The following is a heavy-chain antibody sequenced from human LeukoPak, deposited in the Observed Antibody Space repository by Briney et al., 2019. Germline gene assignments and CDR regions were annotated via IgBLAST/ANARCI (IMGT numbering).Heavy chain of an antibody. CDR3: ARGHQYSSSYYFDY. D-gene: IGHD6-6*01. J-gene: IGHJ4*02. Sequence: ASVKVSCKASGGTFSSYGISWVRQAPGQGLEWMGWISAYNGNTNYAQKLQGRVTMTTDTSTSTAYMELRSLRSDDTAVYYCARGHQYSSSYYFDYWGQGTLVTVSS. CDR2: ISAYNGNT. V-gene: IGHV1-18*01. CDR1: GGTFSSYG.